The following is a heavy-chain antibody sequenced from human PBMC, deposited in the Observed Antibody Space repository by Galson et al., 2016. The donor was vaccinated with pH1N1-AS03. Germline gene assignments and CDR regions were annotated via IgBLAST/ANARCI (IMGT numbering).Heavy chain of an antibody. CDR3: ARGRIYSMEGKFGFDL. J-gene: IGHJ4*02. D-gene: IGHD2-15*01. CDR1: GFTFSHYG. Sequence: SLRLSCAAPGFTFSHYGIHWVRQAPGKGLEWVAVIWYDGSYTYYTDSVKGRFTISRDNSKSTLSLQMNSLRVEDTAVYYCARGRIYSMEGKFGFDLWGQGTLVTVSS. V-gene: IGHV3-33*01. CDR2: IWYDGSYT.